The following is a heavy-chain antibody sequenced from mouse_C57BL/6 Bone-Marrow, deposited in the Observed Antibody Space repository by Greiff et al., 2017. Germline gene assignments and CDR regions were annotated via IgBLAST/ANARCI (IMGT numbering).Heavy chain of an antibody. D-gene: IGHD3-2*02. V-gene: IGHV1-82*01. CDR1: GYAFSSSW. Sequence: QVQLQQSGPELVKPGASVKISCKASGYAFSSSWMNWVKQRPGKGLEWIGRIYPGDGDTNYNGKFKGKATLTADKSSSTAYMQLSSLTSEDSAVYFCAAQATWAWFAYWGQGTLVTVSA. CDR3: AAQATWAWFAY. CDR2: IYPGDGDT. J-gene: IGHJ3*01.